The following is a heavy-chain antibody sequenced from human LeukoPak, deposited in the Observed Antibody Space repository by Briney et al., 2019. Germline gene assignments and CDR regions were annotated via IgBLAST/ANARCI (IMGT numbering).Heavy chain of an antibody. D-gene: IGHD3-22*01. CDR1: GGSFSGYY. Sequence: SETLSLTCAVYGGSFSGYYWSWIRQPPGKGLEWIGEINHSGSTNYNPSLKSRVTISVDTSKNQFSLKLSSVTAADTAVYYCARGEVGNYYDSSGDNQPHFDYWGQGTLVTVSS. J-gene: IGHJ4*02. CDR3: ARGEVGNYYDSSGDNQPHFDY. V-gene: IGHV4-34*01. CDR2: INHSGST.